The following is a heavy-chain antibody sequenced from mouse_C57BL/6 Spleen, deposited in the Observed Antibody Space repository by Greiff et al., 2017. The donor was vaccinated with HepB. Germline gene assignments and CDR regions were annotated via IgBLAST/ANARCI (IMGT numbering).Heavy chain of an antibody. J-gene: IGHJ4*01. CDR2: IDPSDSYT. Sequence: QVQLQQPGAELVKPGASVNLSCKASGYTFTSYWMQWVKQRPGQGLEWIGEIDPSDSYTNYNQKFKGKATLTVDTSSSTAYMQLSSLTSEDSAVYYCARWATPPHYYAMDYWGQGTSVTVSS. CDR1: GYTFTSYW. CDR3: ARWATPPHYYAMDY. V-gene: IGHV1-50*01.